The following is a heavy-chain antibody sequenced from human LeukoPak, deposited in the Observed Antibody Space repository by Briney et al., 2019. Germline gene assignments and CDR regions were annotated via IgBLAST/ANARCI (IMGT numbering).Heavy chain of an antibody. CDR1: GFTFSSYA. V-gene: IGHV3-23*01. Sequence: GGSLRLSCAASGFTFSSYAMSWVRQAPGKGLEWVSAISGSGGSTYYADSVKGRFTISSDNSKNTLYLQMNSLRAEDTAVYYCAKLPYYYDSSGYYNYWGQGTLVTVSS. J-gene: IGHJ4*02. CDR3: AKLPYYYDSSGYYNY. D-gene: IGHD3-22*01. CDR2: ISGSGGST.